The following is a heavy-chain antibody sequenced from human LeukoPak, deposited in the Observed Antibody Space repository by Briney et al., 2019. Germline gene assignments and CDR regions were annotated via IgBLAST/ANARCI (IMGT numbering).Heavy chain of an antibody. J-gene: IGHJ4*02. Sequence: GGSLRLSCAASGFTFSSYWRSWVRQARGKELEWVANIKQDGSEKYYVDSVKGRFTISRDNAKNSLYLQMNSLRAEDTAVYYCAANIAVALGWGQGTLVTVSS. CDR2: IKQDGSEK. CDR3: AANIAVALG. D-gene: IGHD6-19*01. CDR1: GFTFSSYW. V-gene: IGHV3-7*01.